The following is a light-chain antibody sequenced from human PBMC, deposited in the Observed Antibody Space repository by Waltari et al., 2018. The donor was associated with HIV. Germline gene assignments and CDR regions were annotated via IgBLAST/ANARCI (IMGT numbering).Light chain of an antibody. CDR3: CSYAGSSNWV. Sequence: QSALTHPAPVPGSPGQSITISCTGSSSDVGSYNLVSLYQQHPGKAPKLMIYEGINRPSWISNRFSGSKSGNTASLTISGLQAEDEADYYCCSYAGSSNWVFCGGTKLTVL. CDR2: EGI. CDR1: SSDVGSYNL. V-gene: IGLV2-23*01. J-gene: IGLJ3*02.